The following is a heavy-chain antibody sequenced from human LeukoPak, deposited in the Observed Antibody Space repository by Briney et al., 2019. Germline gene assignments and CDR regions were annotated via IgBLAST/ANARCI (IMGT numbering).Heavy chain of an antibody. V-gene: IGHV5-51*01. CDR2: IYPVGSDT. CDR3: ARGSSGYTYGFDY. D-gene: IGHD5-18*01. J-gene: IGHJ4*02. CDR1: GYRFTTYW. Sequence: GEALKISCKGSGYRFTTYWIGWVRQMPGKGMEWMGIIYPVGSDTRYSPSFQGQVTISADKSIRNAYLQWRSLNASDTAIYYCARGSSGYTYGFDYWGQGTLVTVSS.